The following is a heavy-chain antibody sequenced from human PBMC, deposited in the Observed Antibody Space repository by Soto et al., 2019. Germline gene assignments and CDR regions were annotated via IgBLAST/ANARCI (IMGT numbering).Heavy chain of an antibody. D-gene: IGHD2-15*01. V-gene: IGHV4-30-4*01. J-gene: IGHJ5*01. CDR2: IYKSTTT. CDR3: ARGRYCLTGRCFPNWFDS. CDR1: GDSISTVDYF. Sequence: KTSETLSLTCSVSGDSISTVDYFWAWIRQPPGQALEYIGYIYKSTTTYYNPSFESRVVISLDTSKSQFSLTVTSVTAADTAVYFCARGRYCLTGRCFPNWFDSWGQGTLVTVSS.